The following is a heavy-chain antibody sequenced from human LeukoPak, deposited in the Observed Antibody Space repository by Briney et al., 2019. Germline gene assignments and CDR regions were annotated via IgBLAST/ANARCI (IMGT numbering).Heavy chain of an antibody. Sequence: PSETLSLTCSVYGGSFNDYDWSWVRQAPGRGLQWIGEINESGATNCDPSLKSRVTISVDTSKNQFSLKLSSVTAADTAVYYCRYYDFWSGYDRWGQGTLVTVSS. J-gene: IGHJ4*02. CDR2: INESGAT. V-gene: IGHV4-34*01. CDR1: GGSFNDYD. D-gene: IGHD3-3*01. CDR3: RYYDFWSGYDR.